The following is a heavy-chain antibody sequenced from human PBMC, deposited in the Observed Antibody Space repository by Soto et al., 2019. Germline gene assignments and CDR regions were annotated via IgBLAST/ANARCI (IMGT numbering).Heavy chain of an antibody. Sequence: QVQLVQSGAEVKKPGSSVKVSCKASGGTFSSYAISWVRQAPGQGLEWMGGIIPIFGTANYAQKFQGRVTITADETTSTAYMELSRLRFEDTAVYYCAGRGYCSGGSRGCCDYWGQGTLVTVSS. CDR1: GGTFSSYA. V-gene: IGHV1-69*01. CDR2: IIPIFGTA. CDR3: AGRGYCSGGSRGCCDY. J-gene: IGHJ4*02. D-gene: IGHD2-15*01.